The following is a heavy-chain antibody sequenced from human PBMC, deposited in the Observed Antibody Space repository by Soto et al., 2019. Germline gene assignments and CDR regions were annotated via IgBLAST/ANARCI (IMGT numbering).Heavy chain of an antibody. D-gene: IGHD1-26*01. CDR2: INAATGPT. Sequence: QVQLVQSGAEVKKPGASVRISCKASGYSLPTHTIHWVRQAPGHRLEWMGCINAATGPTKYSQNFQNRVTISRDTSASTVYMKLTGLTSADTAIYYCARANGSSDWVTNDYWGQGTLFTVSA. CDR1: GYSLPTHT. CDR3: ARANGSSDWVTNDY. J-gene: IGHJ4*02. V-gene: IGHV1-3*01.